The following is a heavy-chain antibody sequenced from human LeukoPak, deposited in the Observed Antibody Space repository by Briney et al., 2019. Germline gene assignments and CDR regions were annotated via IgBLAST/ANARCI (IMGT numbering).Heavy chain of an antibody. J-gene: IGHJ4*02. CDR2: INGRGITI. CDR1: GFTFSTYS. CDR3: ARSAGYYGSAKEIDY. V-gene: IGHV3-48*04. Sequence: GGSLRLSCAAAGFTFSTYSMNSVRHTPGRGLEWVANINGRGITIHYADSFRGRFTISRDNTKNSLNLQMNSLRAEDTAVYYCARSAGYYGSAKEIDYWGQGTLVTVSS. D-gene: IGHD3-10*01.